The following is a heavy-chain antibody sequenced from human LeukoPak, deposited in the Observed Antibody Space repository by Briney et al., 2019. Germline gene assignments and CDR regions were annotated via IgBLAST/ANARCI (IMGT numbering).Heavy chain of an antibody. CDR2: IYYGGST. CDR3: ARGLRWDLTISGTSTFDY. J-gene: IGHJ4*02. Sequence: SETLSLTCAVSGVSIRSSSFYWGWIRQPPGKGLEWIGRIYYGGSTYYRPSLKSRVTMCVDTSKNQFSLRLSSVKAADTAVYYCARGLRWDLTISGTSTFDYWGQGSLVTVSS. CDR1: GVSIRSSSFY. V-gene: IGHV4-39*01. D-gene: IGHD1-26*01.